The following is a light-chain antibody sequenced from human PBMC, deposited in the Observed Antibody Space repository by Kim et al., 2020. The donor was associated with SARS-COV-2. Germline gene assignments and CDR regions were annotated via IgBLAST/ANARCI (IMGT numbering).Light chain of an antibody. CDR1: DLGDKY. CDR3: QTWYGITAV. CDR2: QDD. J-gene: IGLJ3*02. V-gene: IGLV3-1*01. Sequence: SYELTQPPSVSVSPGQTASITCSGDDLGDKYTCWYQQKPGQSPLLVIYQDDRRPSGIPVRFSGSNSGNTATLTISGPQAMDEADYYCQTWYGITAVFGGG.